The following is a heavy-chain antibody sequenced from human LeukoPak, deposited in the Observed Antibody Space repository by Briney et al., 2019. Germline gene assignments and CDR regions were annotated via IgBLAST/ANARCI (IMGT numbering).Heavy chain of an antibody. CDR2: ISGSGGST. D-gene: IGHD6-13*01. J-gene: IGHJ4*02. V-gene: IGHV3-23*01. CDR1: GFTFSSYA. Sequence: GGSLRLSCAASGFTFSSYAMSWVRRAPGKGLEWVSAISGSGGSTYYADSVKGRFTISRDNSKNTLYLQMNSLRAEDTAVYYCAAVLYSSSWLNWGQGTLVTVSS. CDR3: AAVLYSSSWLN.